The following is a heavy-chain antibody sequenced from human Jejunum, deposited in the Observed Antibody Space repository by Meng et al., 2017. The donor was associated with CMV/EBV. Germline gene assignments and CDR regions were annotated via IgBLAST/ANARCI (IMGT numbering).Heavy chain of an antibody. Sequence: SGLSVSANYMTWVRQAPGKGLEWVSVFYTGGQTYYADAVKGRFTISRDTSKNTVDLQMNSLRAEDTAVYYCSSFDYAGHPDSFDIWGQGTLVTVSS. CDR1: GLSVSANY. CDR3: SSFDYAGHPDSFDI. V-gene: IGHV3-53*01. J-gene: IGHJ4*01. D-gene: IGHD3-9*01. CDR2: FYTGGQT.